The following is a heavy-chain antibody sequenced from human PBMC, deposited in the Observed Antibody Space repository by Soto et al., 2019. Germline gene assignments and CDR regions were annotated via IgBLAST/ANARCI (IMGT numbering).Heavy chain of an antibody. Sequence: GGSLRLSCAASGFTFSDYYMSWIRQAPGKGLEWVSYISSSSSYTNYADSVKGRFTISRDNAKNSLYLQMNSLRAEDTAVYYCAREYYDILTGSDQGPGYYFDYWGQGTLVTVSS. CDR3: AREYYDILTGSDQGPGYYFDY. CDR2: ISSSSSYT. D-gene: IGHD3-9*01. V-gene: IGHV3-11*06. CDR1: GFTFSDYY. J-gene: IGHJ4*02.